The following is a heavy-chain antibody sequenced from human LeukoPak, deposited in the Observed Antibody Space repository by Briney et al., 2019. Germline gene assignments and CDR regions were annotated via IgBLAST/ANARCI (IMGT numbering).Heavy chain of an antibody. Sequence: PSETLSLTCAVYGGSFSDYYWSWIRQTPGEGLQWIGGIKHSGSTYYNPSLKSRVTISVDTSKNQFSLKLSSVTAADTAVYYCARTGSGSYYADYYYYMDVWGKGTTVTVSS. V-gene: IGHV4-34*01. CDR2: IKHSGST. J-gene: IGHJ6*03. D-gene: IGHD1-26*01. CDR1: GGSFSDYY. CDR3: ARTGSGSYYADYYYYMDV.